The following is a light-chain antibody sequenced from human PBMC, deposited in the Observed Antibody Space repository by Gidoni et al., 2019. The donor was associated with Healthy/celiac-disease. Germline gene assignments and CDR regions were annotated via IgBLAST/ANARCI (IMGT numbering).Light chain of an antibody. J-gene: IGKJ1*01. V-gene: IGKV1-17*01. CDR3: LQHNTYPWT. CDR1: QGSRND. Sequence: DIQLTQSPSSLSASVGDRVTITCRASQGSRNDLGWYQQKPGKAPKRLIYAASSLQRGVQSRFSGSGSAKEFTLTISFLQPEYFATYYWLQHNTYPWTFGQXTKVEIK. CDR2: AAS.